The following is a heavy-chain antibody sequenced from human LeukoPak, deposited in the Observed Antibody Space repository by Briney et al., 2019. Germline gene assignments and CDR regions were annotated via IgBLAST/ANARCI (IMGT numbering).Heavy chain of an antibody. CDR1: GFTFSSYA. J-gene: IGHJ4*02. Sequence: GGSLRLTCAASGFTFSSYAMSWVRQAPGKGLEWVSAISGGGGSTYYADSVKGRFTISRDNSKNTLYLQMNSLRAEDTAVYYCAKDAVVVPAAKNYYFDYWGQGTLVTVSS. CDR3: AKDAVVVPAAKNYYFDY. CDR2: ISGGGGST. D-gene: IGHD2-2*01. V-gene: IGHV3-23*01.